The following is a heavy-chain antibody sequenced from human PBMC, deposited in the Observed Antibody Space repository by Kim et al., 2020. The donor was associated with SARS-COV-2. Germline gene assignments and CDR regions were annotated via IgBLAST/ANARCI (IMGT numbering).Heavy chain of an antibody. CDR2: IYYSGST. CDR1: GGPISTYY. CDR3: VQGRAYYASTGFGY. V-gene: IGHV4-59*01. Sequence: SETLSLTCTVSGGPISTYYWSWIRQPPGKGLEWIAYIYYSGSTNYNPSLKSRVTISLDTSKNQFSLKLSSVTAAETAEYYCVQGRAYYASTGFGYWGQGTLVTVSS. J-gene: IGHJ4*02. D-gene: IGHD3-22*01.